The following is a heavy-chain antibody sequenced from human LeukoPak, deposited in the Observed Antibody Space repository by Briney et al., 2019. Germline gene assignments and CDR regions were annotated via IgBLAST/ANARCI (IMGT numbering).Heavy chain of an antibody. J-gene: IGHJ4*02. D-gene: IGHD1-26*01. V-gene: IGHV3-30-3*01. CDR2: ISYDGGNK. Sequence: PGGSLRLSCAASGFTFSSYAMHWVRQAPGKGLEWVAVISYDGGNKYYADSVKGRFTISRDHSKNTLYLQMNSLRAEDTAVYYCARADSGSYRSPFDYRGQGTLVTVSS. CDR3: ARADSGSYRSPFDY. CDR1: GFTFSSYA.